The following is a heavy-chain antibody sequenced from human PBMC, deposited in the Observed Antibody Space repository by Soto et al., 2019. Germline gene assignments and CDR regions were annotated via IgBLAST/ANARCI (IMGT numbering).Heavy chain of an antibody. V-gene: IGHV2-5*01. CDR1: GFSLSSIGVA. CDR2: LYWNDDR. Sequence: QITLKESGPALVNPTQTLTQTCTFSGFSLSSIGVAVGWIRQPPGKALEWLALLYWNDDRRYSPSLKSRLTITKDTSKNQVVLTMTNMDPADTATYYCAHSASVPCCYYFDSWGQGTLVTVSS. D-gene: IGHD1-26*01. J-gene: IGHJ4*02. CDR3: AHSASVPCCYYFDS.